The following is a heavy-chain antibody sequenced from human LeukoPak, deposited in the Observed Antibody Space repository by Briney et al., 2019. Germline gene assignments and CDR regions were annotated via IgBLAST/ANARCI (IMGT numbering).Heavy chain of an antibody. V-gene: IGHV1-18*01. Sequence: ASVKVSCKASGYTFTSYGISWVRQAPGQGLEWMGWISAYNGNTNYAQKLQGRVTMTTDTSTSTAYMELRSLRSDDTAVYYCARVAYYDSSGYYKSYYYYYMDVWGKGTTVTVSS. CDR3: ARVAYYDSSGYYKSYYYYYMDV. CDR1: GYTFTSYG. CDR2: ISAYNGNT. J-gene: IGHJ6*03. D-gene: IGHD3-22*01.